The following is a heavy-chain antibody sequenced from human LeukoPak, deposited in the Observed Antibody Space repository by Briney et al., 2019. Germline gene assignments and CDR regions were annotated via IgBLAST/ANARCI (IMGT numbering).Heavy chain of an antibody. CDR1: GDFINSDYYF. J-gene: IGHJ4*02. CDR2: NYHTGST. Sequence: SQTLFLTCTVSGDFINSDYYFWSWIRQPPGKGLEWIGYNYHTGSTNYNPSLKSRVTISVDTSKNQFSLKLSSVTAADTAVYYCARASHDHDYVWGSYRYEYYFDYWGQGTLVTVSS. CDR3: ARASHDHDYVWGSYRYEYYFDY. D-gene: IGHD3-16*02. V-gene: IGHV4-30-2*02.